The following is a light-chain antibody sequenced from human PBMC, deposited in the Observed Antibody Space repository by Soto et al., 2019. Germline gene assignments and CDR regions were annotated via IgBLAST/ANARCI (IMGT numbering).Light chain of an antibody. CDR3: QQNYDVPYT. Sequence: HLTQAPSLLSASVGDRVTITCRASPSIGSYLNWYQHKPGEAPKLLIFAADTLTSGVPSRFSGSGFNKEFTLTVTSLQPEDFATYYCQQNYDVPYTFGLGTRVEIK. CDR2: AAD. V-gene: IGKV1-39*01. CDR1: PSIGSY. J-gene: IGKJ2*01.